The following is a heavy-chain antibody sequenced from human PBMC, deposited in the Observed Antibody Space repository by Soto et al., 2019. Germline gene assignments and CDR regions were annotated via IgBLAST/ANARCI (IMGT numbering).Heavy chain of an antibody. V-gene: IGHV3-23*01. D-gene: IGHD3-16*02. CDR2: ISGSGGST. CDR3: AKDDYVWGSYRPNWFDP. CDR1: VFTFSSYA. J-gene: IGHJ5*02. Sequence: PWGSLRLCCSASVFTFSSYAMSWVRQAPGKGLEWVSAISGSGGSTYYADSVKGRFTISRDNSKNTLYLQMNSLRAEDTAVYYCAKDDYVWGSYRPNWFDPWGQGTLVTVSS.